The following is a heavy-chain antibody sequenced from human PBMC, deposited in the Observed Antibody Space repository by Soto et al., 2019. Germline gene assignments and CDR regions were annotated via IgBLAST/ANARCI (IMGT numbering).Heavy chain of an antibody. CDR1: GGSISSYY. V-gene: IGHV4-59*08. J-gene: IGHJ4*02. D-gene: IGHD5-12*01. CDR3: ARLFTGGYDPKFGFDY. Sequence: SETLSLTCTVSGGSISSYYWSWIRQPPGKGLEWIGYIYYSGSTNYNPSLKSRVTISVDTSKNQFSLKLSSVTAADTAVYYCARLFTGGYDPKFGFDYWGQGTLVTVSS. CDR2: IYYSGST.